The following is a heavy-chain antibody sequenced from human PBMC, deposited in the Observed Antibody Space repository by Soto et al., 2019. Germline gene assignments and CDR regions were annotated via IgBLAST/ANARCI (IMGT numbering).Heavy chain of an antibody. J-gene: IGHJ4*02. CDR1: GFSFSNSG. CDR2: ISGSSGYT. Sequence: GGSLRLSCAASGFSFSNSGMSWVRQAPGKGLEWVSGISGSSGYTDYADSVKARFITSRDNSKNTLYLQMNSLRAEDTAVYYCAKDNGWLHAYWRPGTLVTVSS. CDR3: AKDNGWLHAY. D-gene: IGHD6-19*01. V-gene: IGHV3-23*01.